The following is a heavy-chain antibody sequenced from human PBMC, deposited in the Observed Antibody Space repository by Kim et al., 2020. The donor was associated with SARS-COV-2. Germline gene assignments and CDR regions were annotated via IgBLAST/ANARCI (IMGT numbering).Heavy chain of an antibody. CDR1: GFTFSSYA. CDR3: AKDIQGGDGDLDYFDY. V-gene: IGHV3-23*01. CDR2: ISGSGGST. J-gene: IGHJ4*02. Sequence: GGSLRLSCAASGFTFSSYAMSWVRQAPGKGLEWVSAISGSGGSTYYADSVKGRFTISRDNSKNTLYLQMNSLRAEDTAVYYCAKDIQGGDGDLDYFDYWGQGTLVTVSS. D-gene: IGHD4-17*01.